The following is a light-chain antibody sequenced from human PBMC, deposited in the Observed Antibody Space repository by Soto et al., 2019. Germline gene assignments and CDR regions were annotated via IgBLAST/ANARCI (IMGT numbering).Light chain of an antibody. CDR2: SAS. CDR3: QQIDSYPVT. CDR1: QGISTF. Sequence: DIQLTQSPAFLSASVGDKVTITCRASQGISTFLAWYQQKPGKAPNLLIYSASTLQSGVPSRFSDSGSGTEFTLTISSLQPEDFATYFCQQIDSYPVTFGGGTKVEMK. V-gene: IGKV1-9*01. J-gene: IGKJ4*01.